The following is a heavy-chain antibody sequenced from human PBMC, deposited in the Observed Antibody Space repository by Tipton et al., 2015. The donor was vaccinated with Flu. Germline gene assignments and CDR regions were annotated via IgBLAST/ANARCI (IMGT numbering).Heavy chain of an antibody. CDR3: AREGFDSSGYRADDAFDI. J-gene: IGHJ3*02. Sequence: TLSLTCTVSGGSISSGSYYWSWIRQPAGKGLEWIGRIYTSGSTNYNPSLKSRVTISVDTSKNQFSLKLSSVTAADTAVYYCAREGFDSSGYRADDAFDIWGQGTMVTVSS. D-gene: IGHD3-22*01. CDR1: GGSISSGSYY. V-gene: IGHV4-61*02. CDR2: IYTSGST.